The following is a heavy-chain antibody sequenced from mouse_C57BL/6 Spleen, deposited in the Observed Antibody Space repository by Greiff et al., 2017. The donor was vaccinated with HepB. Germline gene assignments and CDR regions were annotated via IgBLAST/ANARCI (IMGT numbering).Heavy chain of an antibody. V-gene: IGHV1-81*01. D-gene: IGHD2-12*01. CDR1: GYTFTSYG. CDR3: ASYVFAY. J-gene: IGHJ3*01. CDR2: IYPRSGNT. Sequence: QVQLKQSGAELARPGASVKLSCKASGYTFTSYGISWVKQRTGQGLEWIGEIYPRSGNTYYNEKFKGKATLTADKSSSTAYMELRSLTSEDSAVYFCASYVFAYWGQGTLVTVSA.